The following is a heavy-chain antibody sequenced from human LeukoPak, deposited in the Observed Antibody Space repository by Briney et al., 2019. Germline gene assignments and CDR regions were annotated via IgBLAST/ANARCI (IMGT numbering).Heavy chain of an antibody. CDR2: IYPGDSDT. CDR3: ARGSSAWYYFDY. CDR1: GYSFTSYW. Sequence: GESLKISCKGSGYSFTSYWIGWVRQLPGKGLEWIGIIYPGDSDTTYSPSFRGQVTLSADKSISTAYLQWTNLKASDTAIYYCARGSSAWYYFDYWGQGTLVTVSS. D-gene: IGHD6-13*01. V-gene: IGHV5-51*01. J-gene: IGHJ4*02.